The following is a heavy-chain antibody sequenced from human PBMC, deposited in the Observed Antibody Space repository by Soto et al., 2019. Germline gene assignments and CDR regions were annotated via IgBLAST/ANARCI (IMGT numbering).Heavy chain of an antibody. V-gene: IGHV3-23*01. D-gene: IGHD6-19*01. J-gene: IGHJ4*02. CDR3: ARDLRGAAVAGVSRGY. CDR2: ISGSGGST. Sequence: GGSLRLSCAASGFTFSSYAMSWVRQAPGKGLEWVSAISGSGGSTYYADSVKGRFTISRDNAKNTLYLQMNSLRAEDTAVYYCARDLRGAAVAGVSRGYWGQGTLVTVSS. CDR1: GFTFSSYA.